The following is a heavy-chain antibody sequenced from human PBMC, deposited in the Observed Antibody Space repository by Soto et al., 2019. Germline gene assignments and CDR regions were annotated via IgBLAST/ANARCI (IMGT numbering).Heavy chain of an antibody. V-gene: IGHV3-7*05. CDR2: IKQDGSEK. J-gene: IGHJ4*02. CDR1: GFTFSSDW. CDR3: AIEDDYGDPTEY. D-gene: IGHD4-17*01. Sequence: EVQLVESGGGLVQPGGSLRLSCAASGFTFSSDWMSWVRQAQGKGLEWVANIKQDGSEKYYVDSVKGRFTISRDNAKNSLYLQMNSLRAEDTAVYYCAIEDDYGDPTEYWGQGTLVTVSS.